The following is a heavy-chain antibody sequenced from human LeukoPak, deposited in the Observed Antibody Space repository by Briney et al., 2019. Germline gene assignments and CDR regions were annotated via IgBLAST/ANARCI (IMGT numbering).Heavy chain of an antibody. D-gene: IGHD1-1*01. CDR1: GFNLASYM. Sequence: NAGGTLRLSCAASGFNLASYMLNWVRQAPGKGLEWVSSISSTGSYIYYADSVKGRFTISRNNPGNVFYLQMDSLRAEDTAVYYCTRVAQSGPTGWFDPWGQGTLVTVSS. CDR2: ISSTGSYI. J-gene: IGHJ5*02. V-gene: IGHV3-21*01. CDR3: TRVAQSGPTGWFDP.